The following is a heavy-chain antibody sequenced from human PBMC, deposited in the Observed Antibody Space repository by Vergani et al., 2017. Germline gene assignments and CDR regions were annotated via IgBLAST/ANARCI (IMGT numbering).Heavy chain of an antibody. Sequence: EVQLLESGGGLVQPGGSLRLSCAASGFTFSSYAMSWVRQAPGKGLEGVSAISGSGGSTYYADSVKGRFTISRYNSKNTLYLQVKSLRAEDTAVYYCAKGRCGGDLGDYWGQGTLVTVSS. CDR2: ISGSGGST. D-gene: IGHD2-21*01. J-gene: IGHJ4*02. V-gene: IGHV3-23*01. CDR3: AKGRCGGDLGDY. CDR1: GFTFSSYA.